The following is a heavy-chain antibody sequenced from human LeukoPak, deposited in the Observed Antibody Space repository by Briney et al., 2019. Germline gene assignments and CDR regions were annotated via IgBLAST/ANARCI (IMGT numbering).Heavy chain of an antibody. CDR2: IRSKPYGGTT. CDR3: TTGSATGTGSGY. CDR1: GFTFGDYV. V-gene: IGHV3-49*04. J-gene: IGHJ4*02. D-gene: IGHD6-13*01. Sequence: GGSLRLSCTASGFTFGDYVMGWVRQAPGKGLEWVGFIRSKPYGGTTEYVASVKGRFIISRDDSKTIAYLQMNSLKSEDTAVYYCTTGSATGTGSGYWGQGTLVTVSS.